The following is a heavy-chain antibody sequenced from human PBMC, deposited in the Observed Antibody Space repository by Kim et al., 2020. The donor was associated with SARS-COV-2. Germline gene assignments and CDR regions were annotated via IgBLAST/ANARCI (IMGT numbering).Heavy chain of an antibody. D-gene: IGHD4-17*01. V-gene: IGHV1-3*01. Sequence: YSHNFQGRVTITREPSARPAYMELSSLRSEDTAVYYCAGTTVTTSGYFDYWGQGTLVTVSS. J-gene: IGHJ4*02. CDR3: AGTTVTTSGYFDY.